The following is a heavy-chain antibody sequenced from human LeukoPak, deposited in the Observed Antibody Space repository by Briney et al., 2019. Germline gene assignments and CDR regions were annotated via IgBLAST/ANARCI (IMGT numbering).Heavy chain of an antibody. V-gene: IGHV1-2*02. CDR2: INPNSGGT. CDR3: ARDGEVRYSYYGMDV. CDR1: GYTFTGYY. Sequence: ASVKVSCKASGYTFTGYYMHWVRQAPGQGLEWMGWINPNSGGTNYAQKFQGRVTMTRDTSISTAYMELSRLRSDDTAVYYCARDGEVRYSYYGMDVWGQGTTVTVSS. J-gene: IGHJ6*02. D-gene: IGHD3-3*01.